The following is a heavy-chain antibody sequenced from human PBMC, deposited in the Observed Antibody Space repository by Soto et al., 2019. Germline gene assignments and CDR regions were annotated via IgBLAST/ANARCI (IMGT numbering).Heavy chain of an antibody. J-gene: IGHJ4*02. CDR3: ARQNWNYVFDY. Sequence: SETLSLTCTVSGGSISSSSYYWGWIRQPPGKGLEWIGSIYYSGSTYYNPSLKSRVTISVDTSKNQFSLKLSSVTAADTAVYYCARQNWNYVFDYWGQGTLVTVSS. CDR2: IYYSGST. CDR1: GGSISSSSYY. V-gene: IGHV4-39*01. D-gene: IGHD1-7*01.